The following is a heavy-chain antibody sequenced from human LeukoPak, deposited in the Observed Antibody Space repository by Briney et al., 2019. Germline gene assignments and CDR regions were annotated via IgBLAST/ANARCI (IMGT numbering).Heavy chain of an antibody. Sequence: GGSQRLSCAASVFTFSSYWMSWVRQAPGKGLEWVANIKQDGSEKYYVDSVKGRFTISRGNAKNSLCLQMNSLRAEDTAVYYGARDWEHDYWGQGTLVTVSS. J-gene: IGHJ4*02. D-gene: IGHD1/OR15-1a*01. V-gene: IGHV3-7*01. CDR3: ARDWEHDY. CDR1: VFTFSSYW. CDR2: IKQDGSEK.